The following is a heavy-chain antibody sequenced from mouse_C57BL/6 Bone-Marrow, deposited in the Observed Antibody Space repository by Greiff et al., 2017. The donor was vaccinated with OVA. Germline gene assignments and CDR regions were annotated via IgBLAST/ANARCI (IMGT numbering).Heavy chain of an antibody. D-gene: IGHD1-1*01. CDR3: ARKRNLLYYYGSSHYFDY. V-gene: IGHV1-55*01. Sequence: QVQLQQPGAELVKPGASVKMSCKASGYTFTSYWITWVKQRPGQGLEWIGDIYPGSGSTNYNEKFKSKATLTVDTSSSTAYMQLSSLTSEDSAVYYCARKRNLLYYYGSSHYFDYWGQGTTLTVSS. CDR1: GYTFTSYW. CDR2: IYPGSGST. J-gene: IGHJ2*01.